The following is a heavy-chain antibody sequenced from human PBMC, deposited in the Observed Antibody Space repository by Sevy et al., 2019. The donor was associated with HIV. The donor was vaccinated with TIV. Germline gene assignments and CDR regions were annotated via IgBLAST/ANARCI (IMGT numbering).Heavy chain of an antibody. CDR1: GGSITSSGHY. V-gene: IGHV4-39*01. CDR2: VYYVGNS. Sequence: SEILSLTCTVSGGSITSSGHYWGWIRQSPGKGLQWIGAVYYVGNSYANPSLTSRVTISADTSKSLFSLSLTSLTAADTAISSCARVSGGENYDYGIDVWGLGTSVTVSS. J-gene: IGHJ6*02. D-gene: IGHD2-21*01. CDR3: ARVSGGENYDYGIDV.